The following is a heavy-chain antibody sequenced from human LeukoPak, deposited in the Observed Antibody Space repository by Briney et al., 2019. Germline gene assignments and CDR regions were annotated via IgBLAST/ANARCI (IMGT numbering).Heavy chain of an antibody. J-gene: IGHJ5*02. CDR2: INTNSGGT. CDR3: ARGWFGELLSNWFDP. D-gene: IGHD3-10*01. V-gene: IGHV1-2*02. CDR1: GYTYTGYY. Sequence: GSVKVSCKASGYTYTGYYMHWVRPAPGQGLAWMGWINTNSGGTNYAQKFQGSVNMTRDTYISTAYMELRRLRCDDTAVYYCARGWFGELLSNWFDPWGQGTLVTVSS.